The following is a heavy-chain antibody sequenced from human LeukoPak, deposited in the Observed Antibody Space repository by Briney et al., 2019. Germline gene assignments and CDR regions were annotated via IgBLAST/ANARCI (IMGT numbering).Heavy chain of an antibody. Sequence: GGSLRLSCAASGFTVSSNYMSWVRQAPGKGLEWVSVIYSGGSTYYADSVKGRFTISRDNSKNTLYLQMNSLRAEDTAVYYCARCSTVRSYYFDSWGQGTLVTVSS. CDR1: GFTVSSNY. CDR2: IYSGGST. D-gene: IGHD1-26*01. V-gene: IGHV3-53*01. J-gene: IGHJ4*02. CDR3: ARCSTVRSYYFDS.